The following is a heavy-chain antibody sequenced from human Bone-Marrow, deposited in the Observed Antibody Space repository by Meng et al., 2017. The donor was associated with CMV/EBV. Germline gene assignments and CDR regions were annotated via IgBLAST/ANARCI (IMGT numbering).Heavy chain of an antibody. CDR2: IRSSSSYI. J-gene: IGHJ4*02. CDR3: VRYRGVLVPSAIVLDY. D-gene: IGHD2-2*01. V-gene: IGHV3-21*01. CDR1: GFTFSSYS. Sequence: GESLKISCAASGFTFSSYSMNWVRQAPGKGLEWVSSIRSSSSYIYYADSVKGRFTISRDNAKNSLWLQMNSLRAEETAVYYCVRYRGVLVPSAIVLDYWGQGTLVTVSS.